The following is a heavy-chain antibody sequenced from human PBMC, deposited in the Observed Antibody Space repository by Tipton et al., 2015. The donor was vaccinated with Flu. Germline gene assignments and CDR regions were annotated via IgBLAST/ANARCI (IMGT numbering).Heavy chain of an antibody. D-gene: IGHD5-24*01. CDR3: AKDASMGGWLQLGLGY. Sequence: SLRLSCAASGFTVSSNYMSWVRQAPGKGLEWVSVIYSGGSTYYADSVKGRFTISGDNAKNSLYLQMNSLRAEDTALYYCAKDASMGGWLQLGLGYWGQGTLVTVSS. CDR1: GFTVSSNY. V-gene: IGHV3-53*05. CDR2: IYSGGST. J-gene: IGHJ4*02.